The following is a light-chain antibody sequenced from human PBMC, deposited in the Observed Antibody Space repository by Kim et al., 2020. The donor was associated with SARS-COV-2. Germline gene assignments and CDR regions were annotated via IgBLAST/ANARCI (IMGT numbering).Light chain of an antibody. CDR2: DAT. V-gene: IGKV1-33*01. J-gene: IGKJ4*01. CDR1: EDITRY. CDR3: QQYDNLPLT. Sequence: DIQMTQTPSSLSASVGDRVTITCQASEDITRYLNWYQLKPGKAPKVLIYDATNLEKGVPSRFSGGGSGTDFSLTITSLQPEDIATYYCQQYDNLPLTFGGGTKVDIK.